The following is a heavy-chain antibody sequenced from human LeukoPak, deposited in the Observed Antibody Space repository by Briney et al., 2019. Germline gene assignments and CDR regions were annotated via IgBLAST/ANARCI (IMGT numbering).Heavy chain of an antibody. V-gene: IGHV3-30*18. J-gene: IGHJ4*02. CDR1: GFTLSGYA. D-gene: IGHD6-19*01. Sequence: GGSLSPSWAASGFTLSGYAMNGVRQAPGKGLEGGAVISFDGSNKYYADSVKGRFTISRDNSKNTLYLQMNSLRAEDTAVYYCAKGGASGWLFDYWGQGTLVTVSS. CDR2: ISFDGSNK. CDR3: AKGGASGWLFDY.